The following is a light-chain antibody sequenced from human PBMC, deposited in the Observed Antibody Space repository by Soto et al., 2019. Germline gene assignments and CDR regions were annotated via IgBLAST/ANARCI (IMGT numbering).Light chain of an antibody. J-gene: IGKJ4*01. Sequence: DIQMTQSPSTLSASVGDRVTITCRASQSISSWLAWYQHKPGKAPKLLIHEASRLESGVPSRFSGSESGTEFTLTISGLHAEDSATYYCQQYTNFPLTFGGGTKVEIK. CDR2: EAS. V-gene: IGKV1-5*01. CDR1: QSISSW. CDR3: QQYTNFPLT.